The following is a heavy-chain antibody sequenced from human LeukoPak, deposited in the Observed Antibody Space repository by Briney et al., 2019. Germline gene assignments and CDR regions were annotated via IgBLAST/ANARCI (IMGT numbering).Heavy chain of an antibody. CDR2: IYYSGST. V-gene: IGHV4-39*07. CDR1: GGSISSYY. CDR3: ARTPVGATADDAFDI. D-gene: IGHD1-26*01. J-gene: IGHJ3*02. Sequence: SETLSLTCTVSGGSISSYYWGWIRQPPGKGLEWIGSIYYSGSTYYNPSLKSRVTISVDTSKNQFSLKLSSVTAADTAVYYCARTPVGATADDAFDIWGQGTMVTVSS.